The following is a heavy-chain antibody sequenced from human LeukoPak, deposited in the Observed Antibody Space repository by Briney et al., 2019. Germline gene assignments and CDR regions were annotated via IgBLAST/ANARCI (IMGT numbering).Heavy chain of an antibody. CDR3: ASLRGGRLWH. J-gene: IGHJ4*02. CDR2: IYYSGST. V-gene: IGHV4-39*07. CDR1: GGSISSSSYY. Sequence: SETLSLTCTVSGGSISSSSYYWGWIRQPPGKGLEWIGSIYYSGSTYYNPSLKSRVTISVDTSKNQFSLKLSSVTAADTAVYYCASLRGGRLWHWGQGTLVTVSS. D-gene: IGHD3-16*01.